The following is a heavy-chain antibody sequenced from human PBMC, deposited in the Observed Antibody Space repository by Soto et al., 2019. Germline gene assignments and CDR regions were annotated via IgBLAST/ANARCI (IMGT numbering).Heavy chain of an antibody. V-gene: IGHV3-30-3*01. D-gene: IGHD6-25*01. J-gene: IGHJ4*02. CDR1: GFTFSSYA. CDR3: ARSSSGWDY. CDR2: ISYDGSNK. Sequence: GGSLRLSCAASGFTFSSYAMHWVRQAPGKGLEWVAVISYDGSNKYYADSVKGRFTISRDNSKNTLYLQMNSLRAEDTAVYYCARSSSGWDYWGQGTLVTVSS.